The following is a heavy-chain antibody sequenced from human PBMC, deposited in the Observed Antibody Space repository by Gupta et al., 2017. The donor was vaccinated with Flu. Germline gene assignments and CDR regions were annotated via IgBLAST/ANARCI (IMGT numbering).Heavy chain of an antibody. CDR2: IYYSGST. D-gene: IGHD4-11*01. CDR1: GGSISSGGYY. V-gene: IGHV4-31*03. CDR3: ARVGDSNYENWFDP. Sequence: QVQLQESGPGLVKPSQTLSLTCTFPGGSISSGGYYWSWIRQHTGKGLEWIGYIYYSGSTYYNPSLKSRVTISVDTSKNQFSLKLSSVTAADTAVYYCARVGDSNYENWFDPWGQGTLVTVSS. J-gene: IGHJ5*02.